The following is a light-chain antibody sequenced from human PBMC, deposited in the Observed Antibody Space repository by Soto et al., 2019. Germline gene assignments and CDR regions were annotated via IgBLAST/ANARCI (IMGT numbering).Light chain of an antibody. CDR3: CSYAGRYTFV. CDR2: EVN. Sequence: QSVLTQPASVSGSPGQSITISCTGTSSDVGGYNYVSWYQQHPGKAPKLMIYEVNNRPSGVSNRFSGSKSGNTASLTISGLQAEDEADYYCCSYAGRYTFVFGSGTKVTVL. CDR1: SSDVGGYNY. V-gene: IGLV2-14*01. J-gene: IGLJ1*01.